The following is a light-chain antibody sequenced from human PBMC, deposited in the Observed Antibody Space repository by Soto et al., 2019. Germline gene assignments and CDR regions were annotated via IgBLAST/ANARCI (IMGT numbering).Light chain of an antibody. J-gene: IGKJ1*01. V-gene: IGKV1-5*03. CDR2: KAS. CDR1: QSISNW. Sequence: DIQMTQSPSSLSASVGDRVTITCRASQSISNWLAWYQQKPGKAPKLLIYKASRLDNGVPSRFSGSGSGTEFTLTISSLQPDDFATYYCQQYNSYSGTFGQGTKVDIK. CDR3: QQYNSYSGT.